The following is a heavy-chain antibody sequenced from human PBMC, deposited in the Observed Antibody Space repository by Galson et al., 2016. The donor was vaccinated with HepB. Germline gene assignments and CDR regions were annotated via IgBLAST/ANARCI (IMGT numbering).Heavy chain of an antibody. Sequence: SLRLSCAGSGFIFSTHSMAWVRQAPGKGLEWVSLISSGSTYIYYADSVRGRFTISRDNAGNSLYLQMNTRRADDTAVYYCARASGGGYDWDYYYGMDVWGKGTTVTVSS. CDR2: ISSGSTYI. CDR1: GFIFSTHS. CDR3: ARASGGGYDWDYYYGMDV. J-gene: IGHJ6*04. D-gene: IGHD5-12*01. V-gene: IGHV3-21*01.